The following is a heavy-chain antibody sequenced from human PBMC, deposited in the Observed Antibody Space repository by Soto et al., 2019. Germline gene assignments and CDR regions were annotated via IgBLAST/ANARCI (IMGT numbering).Heavy chain of an antibody. CDR3: ARWVNSIAVAGTIYWFDP. J-gene: IGHJ5*02. CDR1: GYSFTSYW. Sequence: GESLKISCKGSGYSFTSYWIGWVRQMPGKGLEWMGIIYPGDSDTRYSPSFQGQVPISADKSISTAYLQWSSLKASDTAMYYCARWVNSIAVAGTIYWFDPWGQGTLVTVSS. CDR2: IYPGDSDT. V-gene: IGHV5-51*01. D-gene: IGHD6-19*01.